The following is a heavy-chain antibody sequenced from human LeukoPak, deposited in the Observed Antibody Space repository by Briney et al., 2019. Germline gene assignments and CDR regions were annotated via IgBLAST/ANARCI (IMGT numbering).Heavy chain of an antibody. J-gene: IGHJ4*02. CDR1: GFTFSSYW. Sequence: GGSLRLSCAVSGFTFSSYWMNWVRQAPGKGLEWVANINQNGSDKYYVESVKGRFTISRVNAKNSLYLQMNSLRAEDTAVYYCARDQYDSSGYYSPKMDYWGQGTLVTVSS. CDR2: INQNGSDK. CDR3: ARDQYDSSGYYSPKMDY. V-gene: IGHV3-7*01. D-gene: IGHD3-22*01.